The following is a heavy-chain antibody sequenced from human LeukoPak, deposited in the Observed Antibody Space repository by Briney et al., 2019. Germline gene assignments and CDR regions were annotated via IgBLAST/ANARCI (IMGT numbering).Heavy chain of an antibody. D-gene: IGHD7-27*01. CDR2: IYRGGTT. CDR1: GFFVSTSY. CDR3: ARRPNWEDAFDI. J-gene: IGHJ3*02. Sequence: GGSLRLSCAASGFFVSTSYMTWVRQAAGKGLEWVSVIYRGGTTYYADSVQGRFTISRHNSENTLYLQMSSLRTEDTAMYYCARRPNWEDAFDIWGQGTVVTVSS. V-gene: IGHV3-53*04.